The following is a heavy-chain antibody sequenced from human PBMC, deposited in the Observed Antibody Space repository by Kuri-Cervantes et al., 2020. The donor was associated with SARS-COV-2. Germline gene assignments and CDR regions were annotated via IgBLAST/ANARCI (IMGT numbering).Heavy chain of an antibody. CDR3: ARRARPDAFDI. J-gene: IGHJ3*02. CDR1: GGSISSHY. CDR2: IYYSGST. V-gene: IGHV4-59*08. Sequence: SETLSLTCTVSGGSISSHYWSWIRQPPGKGLEWIGYIYYSGSTNYNPSLKSRVTISVDTSKNQFSLKLSSVTAADTAVYYCARRARPDAFDIWGQGTMVTVSS.